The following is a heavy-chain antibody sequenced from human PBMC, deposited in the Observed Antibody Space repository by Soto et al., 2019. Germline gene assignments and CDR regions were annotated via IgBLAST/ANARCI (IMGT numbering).Heavy chain of an antibody. D-gene: IGHD5-18*01. CDR2: IYWDDVK. Sequence: SGPTLVNPTQTLTLTCTFSGFSLSTSGVGVGWIRQPPGKALEWLALIYWDDVKRYSPSLKSRLTITKDTSKNQVVLTMTNMDPVDTATYYCAHRRIQLWFGNWFDPWGQGTLVTVSS. CDR3: AHRRIQLWFGNWFDP. J-gene: IGHJ5*02. V-gene: IGHV2-5*02. CDR1: GFSLSTSGVG.